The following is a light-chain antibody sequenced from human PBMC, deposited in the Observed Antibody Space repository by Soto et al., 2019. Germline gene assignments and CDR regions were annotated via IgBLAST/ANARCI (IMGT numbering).Light chain of an antibody. V-gene: IGLV2-14*01. CDR3: TSYTSSSTPV. CDR2: EVS. CDR1: SSDVGGYNY. J-gene: IGLJ1*01. Sequence: QSALTQPASVSGSPGQAITISCTGTSSDVGGYNYVSWYQQHPGKAPKLMIYEVSNRPSGVSDRFSGSKSGNTASLTISGLQAEHEADYYCTSYTSSSTPVFGTGTKVTVL.